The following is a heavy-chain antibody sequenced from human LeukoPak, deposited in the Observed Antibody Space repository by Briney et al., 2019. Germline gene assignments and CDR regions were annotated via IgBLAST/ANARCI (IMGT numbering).Heavy chain of an antibody. CDR3: ARDDGVATIIDY. Sequence: AAVKVSCKASGYSFTGFYLHWVRQAPGQGLEWMGRINPDSGVTKYAQKFKGRVTMTRDTSTRTGYMELTSLTSDDTAVYYCARDDGVATIIDYWGPGTLVTVSS. D-gene: IGHD5-24*01. J-gene: IGHJ4*02. V-gene: IGHV1-2*06. CDR2: INPDSGVT. CDR1: GYSFTGFY.